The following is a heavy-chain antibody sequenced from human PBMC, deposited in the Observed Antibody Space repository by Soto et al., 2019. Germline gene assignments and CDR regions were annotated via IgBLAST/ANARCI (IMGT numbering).Heavy chain of an antibody. CDR2: ISSTTNYI. J-gene: IGHJ2*01. V-gene: IGHV3-21*06. Sequence: EVQLVESGGGLVKPGGSLRLSCAASGFTFTRYSMNWVRQAPGKGLEWVSSISSTTNYIYYGDSMKGRFTISRDNAKNSLYLEMNSLRAEDTAVYFCVRGIPSQYTSNWLYWYFDLWGRGTQVTVSA. CDR1: GFTFTRYS. CDR3: VRGIPSQYTSNWLYWYFDL. D-gene: IGHD6-13*01.